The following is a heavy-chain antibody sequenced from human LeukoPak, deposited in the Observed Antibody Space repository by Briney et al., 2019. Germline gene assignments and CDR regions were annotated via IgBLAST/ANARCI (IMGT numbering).Heavy chain of an antibody. CDR3: AKDRTVYDSSGLDY. CDR1: GFTFDDYA. CDR2: ISWNSGSI. J-gene: IGHJ4*02. V-gene: IGHV3-9*01. Sequence: PGGSLRLSCTASGFTFDDYAVHWVRQAPGKGLEWVSGISWNSGSIGYADSVKGRFTISRDNAKNSLYLQMSSLIAEDTALYYCAKDRTVYDSSGLDYWGQGTLVTVSS. D-gene: IGHD3-22*01.